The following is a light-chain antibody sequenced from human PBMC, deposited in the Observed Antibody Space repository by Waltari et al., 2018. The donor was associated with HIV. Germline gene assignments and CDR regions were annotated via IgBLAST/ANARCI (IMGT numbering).Light chain of an antibody. CDR2: GAS. Sequence: EILMTQSPATLSVSPGERATLSCRASQTITRSLVWYQQKPGQAPRLLIYGASTRATGVPARFSGTGSGIEFTLTISSLQSEDFAVYYCQQYDLWPRTFGQGTKVEIK. CDR3: QQYDLWPRT. V-gene: IGKV3-15*01. J-gene: IGKJ1*01. CDR1: QTITRS.